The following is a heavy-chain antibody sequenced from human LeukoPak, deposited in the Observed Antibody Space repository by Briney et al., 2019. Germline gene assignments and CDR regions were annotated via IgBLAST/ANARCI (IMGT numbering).Heavy chain of an antibody. D-gene: IGHD3-10*01. CDR3: ARDLERAYGSGSYAVSDP. V-gene: IGHV1-2*02. Sequence: ASVKVSCKASGYTLTSYAMNWVRQAPGQGLEWMGWINPNSGGTNYAQKFQGRVTMTRDTSISTAYMELSRLRSDDTAVYYCARDLERAYGSGSYAVSDPWGQGTLVTVSS. CDR2: INPNSGGT. CDR1: GYTLTSYA. J-gene: IGHJ5*02.